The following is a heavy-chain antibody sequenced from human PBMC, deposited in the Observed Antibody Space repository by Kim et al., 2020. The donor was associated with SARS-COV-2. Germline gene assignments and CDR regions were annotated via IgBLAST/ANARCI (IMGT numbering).Heavy chain of an antibody. V-gene: IGHV3-11*05. J-gene: IGHJ6*02. Sequence: KGRFTISRDNAQNRMYLQMNSLRAEDTAVYYCARDSIAAGGNYYFYGMDVWGQGTTVTVSS. D-gene: IGHD6-13*01. CDR3: ARDSIAAGGNYYFYGMDV.